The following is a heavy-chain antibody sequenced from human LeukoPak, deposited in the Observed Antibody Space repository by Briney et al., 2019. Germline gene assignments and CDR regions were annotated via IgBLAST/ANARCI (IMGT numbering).Heavy chain of an antibody. CDR2: INHSGST. Sequence: NTSETLSLTCAVYGGSFSGYYWSWIRQPPGKGLEWIGEINHSGSTNYNPSLKSRVTISVDTSKNQFSLKLSSVTAADMAVYYCARDRGYDYVWGSYRPFDYWGQGTLVTVSS. J-gene: IGHJ4*02. D-gene: IGHD3-16*02. CDR1: GGSFSGYY. CDR3: ARDRGYDYVWGSYRPFDY. V-gene: IGHV4-34*01.